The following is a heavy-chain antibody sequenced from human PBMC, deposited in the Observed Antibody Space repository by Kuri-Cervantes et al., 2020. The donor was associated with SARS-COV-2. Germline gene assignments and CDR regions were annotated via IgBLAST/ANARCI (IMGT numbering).Heavy chain of an antibody. Sequence: SVKVSCKASGGTFSSYAISWVRQAPGQGLEWMGGIIPIFGTANYAQKFQGSVTITADKSTSTAYMELSSLRSEDTAVYYCARGRIEKIVATIYYYYGMDVWGQGTTVTVSS. CDR2: IIPIFGTA. V-gene: IGHV1-69*06. D-gene: IGHD5-12*01. CDR1: GGTFSSYA. CDR3: ARGRIEKIVATIYYYYGMDV. J-gene: IGHJ6*02.